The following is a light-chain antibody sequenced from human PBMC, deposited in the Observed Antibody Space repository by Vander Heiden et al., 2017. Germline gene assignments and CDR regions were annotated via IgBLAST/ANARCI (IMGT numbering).Light chain of an antibody. J-gene: IGKJ1*01. Sequence: EIVLTQSPAPLSLSPGERATLSCRASQSVSSYLAWYQQKPGQAPRLLIYDASNRATGIPARFSGSGSGTDFNLTISSREPEDVAVDYCQQRRNWLWTFGQGTKVEIK. CDR2: DAS. CDR3: QQRRNWLWT. V-gene: IGKV3-11*01. CDR1: QSVSSY.